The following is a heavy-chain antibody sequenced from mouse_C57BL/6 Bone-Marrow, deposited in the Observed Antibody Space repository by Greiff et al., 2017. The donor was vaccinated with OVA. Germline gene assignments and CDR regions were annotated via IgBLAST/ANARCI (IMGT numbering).Heavy chain of an antibody. J-gene: IGHJ3*01. D-gene: IGHD1-1*01. CDR2: IYPGSGST. Sequence: QVQLQQPGAELVKPGASVKMSCKASGYTFTSYWITWVKQRPGQGLEWIGDIYPGSGSTNYNEKFKSKATMTVDTSSSTAYMQLSSLTSEDSAVYYCSRERVYYYGIAWFAYWGQGTLVTVSA. CDR3: SRERVYYYGIAWFAY. CDR1: GYTFTSYW. V-gene: IGHV1-55*01.